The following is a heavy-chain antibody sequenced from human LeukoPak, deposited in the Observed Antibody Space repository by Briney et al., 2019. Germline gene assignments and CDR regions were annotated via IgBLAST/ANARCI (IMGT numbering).Heavy chain of an antibody. D-gene: IGHD2-2*01. V-gene: IGHV4-30-4*01. CDR2: IYYSGRT. CDR1: GGSLSSGDYY. CDR3: ARGGRVVPAASFDP. J-gene: IGHJ5*02. Sequence: SETLSLTCTVSGGSLSSGDYYWSWLRQPPGRGLEWIGYIYYSGRTYYNPSLKSRVTISVDTSKNQFSLKLSSVTAADTAVYYCARGGRVVPAASFDPWGQGTLVTVSS.